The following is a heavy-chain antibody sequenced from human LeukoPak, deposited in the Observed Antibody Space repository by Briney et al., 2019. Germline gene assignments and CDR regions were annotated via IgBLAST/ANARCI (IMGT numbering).Heavy chain of an antibody. CDR1: GGSFSGYY. CDR3: ARGRYYYDSSGYYGYYFDY. D-gene: IGHD3-22*01. J-gene: IGHJ4*02. V-gene: IGHV4-34*01. Sequence: PSETLSLTCAVYGGSFSGYYWSWIRQPPGKGLEWIGEINHSGSTNYNPSLKSRVTISVDTSKSQFSLKLSSVTAADTAVYYCARGRYYYDSSGYYGYYFDYWGQGTLVTVSS. CDR2: INHSGST.